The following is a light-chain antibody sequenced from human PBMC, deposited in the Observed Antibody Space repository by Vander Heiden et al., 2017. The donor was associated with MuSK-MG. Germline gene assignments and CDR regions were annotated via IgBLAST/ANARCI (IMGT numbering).Light chain of an antibody. CDR3: MQALQTPQT. CDR2: LGS. CDR1: QSLLHITTDNY. Sequence: DIVMTQSPLSLPVPPGEPPSISSRSSQSLLHITTDNYVACHLHKPGQSPQLLIYLGSNRASGVPARCSGSGSGTDFILKISSVEAEDVGVYYCMQALQTPQTFGQGTKLEIK. V-gene: IGKV2-28*01. J-gene: IGKJ2*01.